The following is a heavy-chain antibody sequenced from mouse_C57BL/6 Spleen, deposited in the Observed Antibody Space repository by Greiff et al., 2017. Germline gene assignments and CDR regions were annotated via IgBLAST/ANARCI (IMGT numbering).Heavy chain of an antibody. CDR2: IHPNSGST. CDR1: GYTFTSYW. Sequence: QVQLQQPGAELVKPGASVKLSCKASGYTFTSYWMHWVKQRPGQGLEWIGMIHPNSGSTNYNEKFKSKATLTVDKSSSTAYMQLSSLTSEDSAVYYCAIITTVALHYYAKDYWGQGTSVTVSS. J-gene: IGHJ4*01. D-gene: IGHD1-1*01. CDR3: AIITTVALHYYAKDY. V-gene: IGHV1-64*01.